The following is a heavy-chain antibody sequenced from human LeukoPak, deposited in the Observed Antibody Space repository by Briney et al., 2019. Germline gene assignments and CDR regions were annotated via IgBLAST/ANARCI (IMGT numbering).Heavy chain of an antibody. V-gene: IGHV3-23*01. CDR3: ARFLRRVRGVIQDYFDY. J-gene: IGHJ4*02. CDR2: ISGSGGST. CDR1: GFTFSSYA. D-gene: IGHD3-10*01. Sequence: GGSLRLSCAASGFTFSSYAMSWVRQAPGKGLEWVSAISGSGGSTYYADSVKGRFTISRDNSKNTLYLQMNSLRAEDTAVYYCARFLRRVRGVIQDYFDYWGQGTLVTVSS.